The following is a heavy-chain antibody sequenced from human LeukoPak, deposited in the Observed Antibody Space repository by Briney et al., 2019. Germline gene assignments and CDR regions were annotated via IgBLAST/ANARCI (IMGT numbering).Heavy chain of an antibody. Sequence: GGSLRLSCAASGFTFDDYAMHWVRHAPGKGLEWVSGISWNSGSIGYADSVKGRFTISRDNAKNSLYLQMNSLRAEDTAVYYCASQRWLQSSFDYWGQGTLVTVSS. CDR1: GFTFDDYA. D-gene: IGHD5-24*01. CDR3: ASQRWLQSSFDY. CDR2: ISWNSGSI. V-gene: IGHV3-9*01. J-gene: IGHJ4*02.